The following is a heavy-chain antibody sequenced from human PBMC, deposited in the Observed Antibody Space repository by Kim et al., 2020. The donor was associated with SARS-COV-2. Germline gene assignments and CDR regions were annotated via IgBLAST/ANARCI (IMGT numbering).Heavy chain of an antibody. Sequence: GGSLRLSCAASGFTFSSYSMNWVRQAPGKGLEWVSYISSSSSTIYYADSVKGRFTISRDNAKNSLYLQMNSLRDEDTAVYYCARDGILWFGARGGFDTWGQRTLVTVSS. J-gene: IGHJ5*02. D-gene: IGHD3-10*01. CDR2: ISSSSSTI. CDR1: GFTFSSYS. V-gene: IGHV3-48*02. CDR3: ARDGILWFGARGGFDT.